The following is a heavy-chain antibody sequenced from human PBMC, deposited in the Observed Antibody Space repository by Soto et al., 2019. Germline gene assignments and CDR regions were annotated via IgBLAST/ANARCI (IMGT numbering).Heavy chain of an antibody. CDR1: GFTFSSYG. CDR2: ISYDGTDK. J-gene: IGHJ6*02. Sequence: RRLSCAASGFTFSSYGIHWVRQAPGKGLEWVALISYDGTDKYYADSVKGRFTISRDNSKNTLYLQMSSLGPEDTAVYYCVKERYAQLWLEDYGMDVWGQITQVTLSS. D-gene: IGHD5-18*01. CDR3: VKERYAQLWLEDYGMDV. V-gene: IGHV3-30*18.